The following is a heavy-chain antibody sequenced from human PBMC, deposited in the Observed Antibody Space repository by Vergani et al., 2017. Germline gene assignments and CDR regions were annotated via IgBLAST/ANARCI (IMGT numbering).Heavy chain of an antibody. CDR3: AGGAVGCSSTSCYEGGWFDP. J-gene: IGHJ5*02. D-gene: IGHD2-2*01. Sequence: QVQLQESGPGLVKSSETLSLTCSVSFHSIRNLYCNWIRQPPGKGLEWIGSIHYSENTNYNPSLKTRVTISVDTSKNPFSLKLSSVTAADTAVYYCAGGAVGCSSTSCYEGGWFDPWGQGTLVTVSS. CDR2: IHYSENT. V-gene: IGHV4-59*08. CDR1: FHSIRNLY.